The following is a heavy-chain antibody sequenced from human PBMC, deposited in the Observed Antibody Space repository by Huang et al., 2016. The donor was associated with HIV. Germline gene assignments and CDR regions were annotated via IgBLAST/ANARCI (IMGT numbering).Heavy chain of an antibody. CDR3: ARAIIGWYIWYFDL. D-gene: IGHD6-19*01. V-gene: IGHV3-53*01. Sequence: EVQLVESGGGLIQPGGSLRLSCAASGFTISDKYMGWVGQTPGKGLEWVTVIHSGGRAYSADSVKGRITISRDNSKNILFLQMDSLTVGDTALYYCARAIIGWYIWYFDLWGRGSLVTVSS. CDR2: IHSGGRA. CDR1: GFTISDKY. J-gene: IGHJ2*01.